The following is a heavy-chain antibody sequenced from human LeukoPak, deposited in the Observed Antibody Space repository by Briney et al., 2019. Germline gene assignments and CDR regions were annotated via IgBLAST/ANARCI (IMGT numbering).Heavy chain of an antibody. CDR2: IKQDGSEK. Sequence: GGSLRLSCAASGFTFSSYWMSWVRQAPGKGPEWVANIKQDGSEKYYVDSVKGRFTISRDNAKNSLYLQMNSLRAEDTAVYYCARSPMTTVTTYYYYYYGMDVWGQGTTVTVSS. J-gene: IGHJ6*02. CDR3: ARSPMTTVTTYYYYYYGMDV. CDR1: GFTFSSYW. D-gene: IGHD4-17*01. V-gene: IGHV3-7*01.